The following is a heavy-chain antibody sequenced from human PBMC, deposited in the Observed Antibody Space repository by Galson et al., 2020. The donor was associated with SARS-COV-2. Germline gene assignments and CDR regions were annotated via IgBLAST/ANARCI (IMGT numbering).Heavy chain of an antibody. D-gene: IGHD3-9*01. CDR3: AKSQYGILSGYHNTYTRFDL. CDR2: ISGSGGST. Sequence: GGSLRLSCAASGFTFSSDAMSWVRQAPGKGLEWVSAISGSGGSTYYADSVKGRFTISIDNSKNTLYLQMNSLRAEDPAGYYCAKSQYGILSGYHNTYTRFDLWRQGTLVTV. V-gene: IGHV3-23*01. J-gene: IGHJ5*01. CDR1: GFTFSSDA.